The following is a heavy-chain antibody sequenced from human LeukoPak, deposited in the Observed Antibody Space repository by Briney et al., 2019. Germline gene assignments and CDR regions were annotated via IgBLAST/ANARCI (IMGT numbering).Heavy chain of an antibody. J-gene: IGHJ6*02. V-gene: IGHV4-34*01. CDR2: VNDIGST. Sequence: SETLSLTCAVYGGSFSGFYWSWIRQPPGKGLEWIGGVNDIGSTNYNPSLKSRVTISADTSKNQFSLKLSSVTAADTAVYFCARDHVLLWFGESQRTYGMDVWGQGTTVTVSS. CDR3: ARDHVLLWFGESQRTYGMDV. D-gene: IGHD3-10*01. CDR1: GGSFSGFY.